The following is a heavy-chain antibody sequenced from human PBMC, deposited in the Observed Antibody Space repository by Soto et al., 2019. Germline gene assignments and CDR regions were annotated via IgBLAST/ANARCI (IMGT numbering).Heavy chain of an antibody. CDR3: ARAPYCTNGVCYSNWFDP. V-gene: IGHV1-46*01. J-gene: IGHJ5*02. CDR1: GYTFTSYY. CDR2: INPSSGST. Sequence: ASVKVSCKASGYTFTSYYMHWVRQAPGQGLEWMGIINPSSGSTSYAQKFQGRVTMTRDTSTSTVYMELSRLRSDDTAVYYCARAPYCTNGVCYSNWFDPWGQGTLVTVSS. D-gene: IGHD2-8*01.